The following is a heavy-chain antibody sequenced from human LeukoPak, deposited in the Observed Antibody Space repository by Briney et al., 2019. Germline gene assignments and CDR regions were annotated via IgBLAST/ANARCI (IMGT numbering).Heavy chain of an antibody. CDR3: ARLWIVTTWFDA. CDR2: IFYSGKT. Sequence: SETLSLTCTVSNGSMTSDSYFWAWVRPPPGKGLVWIGTIFYSGKTYYPASLKSRVTVSLDTSKKNFSLRLSSVTAADTAVYYCARLWIVTTWFDAWGQGALVTVSS. V-gene: IGHV4-39*02. CDR1: NGSMTSDSYF. D-gene: IGHD2-2*03. J-gene: IGHJ5*02.